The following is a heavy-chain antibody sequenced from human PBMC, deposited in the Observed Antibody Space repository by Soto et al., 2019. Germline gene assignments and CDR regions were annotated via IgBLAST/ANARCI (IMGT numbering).Heavy chain of an antibody. CDR2: ISDSGGST. Sequence: EVQLLESGGGLVQPGGSLRLSCAASGLTFSSNAMSWVRQAPGKGLEWVSGISDSGGSTYYADSVKGRFTISRDNSKNTLYLQMNSLRAEDTAVYYGAKDESRVVVPDNWFDSWGQGTLVTVSS. CDR1: GLTFSSNA. CDR3: AKDESRVVVPDNWFDS. J-gene: IGHJ5*01. D-gene: IGHD3-22*01. V-gene: IGHV3-23*01.